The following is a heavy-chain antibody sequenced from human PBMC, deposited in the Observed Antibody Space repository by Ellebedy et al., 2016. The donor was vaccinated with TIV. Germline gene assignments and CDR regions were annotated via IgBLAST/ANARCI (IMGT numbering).Heavy chain of an antibody. V-gene: IGHV4-34*01. Sequence: SETLSLTXAVYGGSFSGYYWSWIRQSPGKGLEWIGESNQSGNTNYNPSLKSRVTVSVDTSKNQFSLKVTSVTAADTAVYYCARGRDYGGNSGFSDYWGQGTPVTVSS. J-gene: IGHJ4*02. CDR1: GGSFSGYY. CDR3: ARGRDYGGNSGFSDY. D-gene: IGHD4-23*01. CDR2: SNQSGNT.